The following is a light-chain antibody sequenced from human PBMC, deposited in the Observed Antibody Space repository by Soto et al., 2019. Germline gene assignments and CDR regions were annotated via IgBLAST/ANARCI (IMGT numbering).Light chain of an antibody. CDR3: QQSYNMPRT. V-gene: IGKV1-39*01. CDR2: ATS. J-gene: IGKJ1*01. CDR1: QSISSY. Sequence: DIQMTQSPSSLSASVGDRVTITCRASQSISSYLNWYQQKPGKAPNLLIYATSNLQSGVPSRFSGSGSGTDFSLTISSLKPEDSATYYCQQSYNMPRTFGQGTKADIK.